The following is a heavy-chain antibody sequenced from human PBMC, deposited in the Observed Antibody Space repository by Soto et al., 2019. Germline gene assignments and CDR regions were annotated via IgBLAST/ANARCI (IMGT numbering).Heavy chain of an antibody. Sequence: QVQLQESGPGLVKPSETLAVTCTVSGGSVSSGSYYWSWIRQPPGKGLEWVGCISDTGSGVYSPSLKSRVTISVHTAKRQCSLRLNSVTAADTAVYYCARAHSGYDPLGMDVWGQGTTVTVSS. D-gene: IGHD5-12*01. CDR1: GGSVSSGSYY. J-gene: IGHJ6*02. CDR2: ISDTGSG. CDR3: ARAHSGYDPLGMDV. V-gene: IGHV4-61*01.